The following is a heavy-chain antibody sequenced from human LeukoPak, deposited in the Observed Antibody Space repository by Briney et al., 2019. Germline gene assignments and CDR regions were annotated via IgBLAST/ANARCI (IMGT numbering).Heavy chain of an antibody. CDR3: ARGRPRGIGYYFDS. D-gene: IGHD3-10*01. Sequence: SETLSLTCTVSGGSISSGSDYWSWIRQPAGQGLEWIGRIYISGSTNYNPSLKSRVTISVDTSKNQFSLKLSSVTAADTAVYYCARGRPRGIGYYFDSWGQGTLVTVSS. CDR2: IYISGST. J-gene: IGHJ4*02. CDR1: GGSISSGSDY. V-gene: IGHV4-61*02.